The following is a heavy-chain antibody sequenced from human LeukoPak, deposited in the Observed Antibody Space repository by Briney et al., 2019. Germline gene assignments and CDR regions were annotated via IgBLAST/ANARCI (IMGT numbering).Heavy chain of an antibody. CDR2: ISTYNGDT. J-gene: IGHJ3*01. CDR1: GYTFTNYG. V-gene: IGHV1-18*01. CDR3: ARERGYDSSGYYHDAFDV. Sequence: ASVKVSCKASGYTFTNYGISWVRQAPGQGLELMGWISTYNGDTNYAQKLQGRVTMTTDTSTSTASMELRSLRSDDTAVYYCARERGYDSSGYYHDAFDVWGQGTMVTVSS. D-gene: IGHD3-22*01.